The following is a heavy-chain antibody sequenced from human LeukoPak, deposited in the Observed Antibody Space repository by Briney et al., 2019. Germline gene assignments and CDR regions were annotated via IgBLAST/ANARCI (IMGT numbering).Heavy chain of an antibody. CDR2: ITSTSYI. J-gene: IGHJ6*02. Sequence: GGSLRLSCAASEFIFSRYSMNWVRQAPGKGLEWVSSITSTSYIYYADSVKGRFTISRDNAKNSLFLQMNSLRAEDTAVYFCTRDLRGRRTQSYYYYGMDVWGQGTTVTVSS. D-gene: IGHD1-26*01. CDR1: EFIFSRYS. CDR3: TRDLRGRRTQSYYYYGMDV. V-gene: IGHV3-21*01.